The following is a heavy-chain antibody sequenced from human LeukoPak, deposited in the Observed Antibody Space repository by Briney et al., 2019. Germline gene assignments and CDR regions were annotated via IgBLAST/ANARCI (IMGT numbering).Heavy chain of an antibody. CDR2: IYHSGST. V-gene: IGHV4-4*02. CDR3: ASKTRRLNYYDSSGYYYGFDY. D-gene: IGHD3-22*01. CDR1: GFTFSSYW. Sequence: GSLRLSCAASGFTFSSYWMSWVRQAPGKGLEWIGEIYHSGSTNYNPSLKSRVTISVDKSKNQFSLKLSSVTAADTAVYYCASKTRRLNYYDSSGYYYGFDYWGQGTLVTVSS. J-gene: IGHJ4*02.